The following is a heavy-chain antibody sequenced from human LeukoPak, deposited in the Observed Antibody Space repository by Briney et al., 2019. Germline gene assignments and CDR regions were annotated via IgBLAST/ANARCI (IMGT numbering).Heavy chain of an antibody. V-gene: IGHV3-23*01. J-gene: IGHJ3*02. CDR1: GFTFSSYA. D-gene: IGHD3-22*01. CDR2: ISGSGGST. CDR3: AKIITMIGRTPDAFDI. Sequence: GGSLRLSCAASGFTFSSYAMSWVRQAPGKGLEWVSAISGSGGSTYYADSVKGRFTISRDNSKNTLYLQMNSLRAEDTAVYYCAKIITMIGRTPDAFDIWGQGTMVTVSS.